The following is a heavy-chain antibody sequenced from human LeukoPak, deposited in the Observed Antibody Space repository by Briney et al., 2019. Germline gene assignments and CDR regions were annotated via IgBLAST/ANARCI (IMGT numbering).Heavy chain of an antibody. CDR1: GFTFSSYW. J-gene: IGHJ6*03. CDR2: IKQDCGEK. V-gene: IGHV3-7*01. Sequence: PGGSLRLSCAASGFTFSSYWMSLVRHAAGKGLEWGANIKQDCGEKYYVDSVKHRFTIARDNAKNSLYLQMTSLRAEDTAVYYCARNPIRLVGSYYKGVWGKGTTVTISS. CDR3: ARNPIRLVGSYYKGV. D-gene: IGHD3-16*01.